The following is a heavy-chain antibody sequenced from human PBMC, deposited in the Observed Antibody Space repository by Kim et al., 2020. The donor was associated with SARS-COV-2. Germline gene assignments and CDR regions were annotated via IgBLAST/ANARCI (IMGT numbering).Heavy chain of an antibody. J-gene: IGHJ4*02. Sequence: ASVKVSCRASGYTFSDYFIHWVRQAPGQGLEWMGWINPRGGGTQYAQRFQGRVTVTTDTSVSTVFMELSSLRSDDTAMYYCARDEAAGSSSELDYWGQGTLVTVSS. CDR2: INPRGGGT. V-gene: IGHV1-2*02. CDR1: GYTFSDYF. D-gene: IGHD6-13*01. CDR3: ARDEAAGSSSELDY.